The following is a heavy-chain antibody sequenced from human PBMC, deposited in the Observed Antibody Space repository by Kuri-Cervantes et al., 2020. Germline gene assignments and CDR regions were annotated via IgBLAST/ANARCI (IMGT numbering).Heavy chain of an antibody. J-gene: IGHJ2*01. V-gene: IGHV3-33*01. D-gene: IGHD3-16*02. CDR1: GFTFSSYG. CDR3: AREGYYDYIWGSYRYFNYWYFDL. Sequence: GESLKISCAASGFTFSSYGMHWVRQAPGKGLEWVAVIWYDGSNKYYADSVKGRFTISRDNSKNTLYPQMNSLRAEDTAVYYCAREGYYDYIWGSYRYFNYWYFDLWGRGTLVTVSS. CDR2: IWYDGSNK.